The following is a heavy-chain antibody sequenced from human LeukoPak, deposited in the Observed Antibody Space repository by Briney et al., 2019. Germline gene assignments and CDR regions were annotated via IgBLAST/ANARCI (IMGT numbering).Heavy chain of an antibody. V-gene: IGHV1-24*01. D-gene: IGHD5-12*01. CDR3: ATLAYSGYEDFDY. CDR1: GYTLTELS. J-gene: IGHJ4*02. CDR2: FDPEDGET. Sequence: ASVKVSCKVSGYTLTELSMHWVRQAPGKGLEWMGGFDPEDGETIYAQKFQGRVTMTEDTSIDTAYMELSSLRSEDTAVYYCATLAYSGYEDFDYWGQGTLVTVSS.